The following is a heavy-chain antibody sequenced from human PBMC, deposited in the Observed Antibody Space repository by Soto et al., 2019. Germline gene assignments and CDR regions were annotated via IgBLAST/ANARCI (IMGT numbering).Heavy chain of an antibody. D-gene: IGHD2-2*02. J-gene: IGHJ4*02. V-gene: IGHV4-59*02. CDR1: RGVDSGSS. CDR3: ARNVAYPCANLAY. Sequence: LSGSVGRGVDSGSSRSWIQQTGGRGTEWLGYVYYTGSTNYSPSLRSRVSISVDTSKNEFSLRLSSVTAADTAVYFCARNVAYPCANLAYRGQGTHVPVSS. CDR2: VYYTGST.